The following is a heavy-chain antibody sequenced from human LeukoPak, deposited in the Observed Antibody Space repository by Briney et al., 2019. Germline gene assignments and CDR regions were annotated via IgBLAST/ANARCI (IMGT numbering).Heavy chain of an antibody. J-gene: IGHJ3*02. V-gene: IGHV4-39*07. CDR3: ARGRFWGGLTHSGSYYGHAFDI. CDR2: IYYSGST. D-gene: IGHD1-26*01. CDR1: GGSISSSSYY. Sequence: SETLSLTCTVSGGSISSSSYYWGWIRQPPGKGLEWIGSIYYSGSTYYNPSLKSRVTISVDTSKNQFSLKLSSVTAADTAVYYCARGRFWGGLTHSGSYYGHAFDIWGQGTMVTVSS.